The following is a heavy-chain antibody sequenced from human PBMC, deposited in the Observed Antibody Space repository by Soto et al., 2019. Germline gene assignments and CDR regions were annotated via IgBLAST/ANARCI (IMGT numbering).Heavy chain of an antibody. J-gene: IGHJ4*02. CDR1: GGTFSSYA. V-gene: IGHV1-69*13. Sequence: SVKVSCKASGGTFSSYAISWVRQAPGQGLEWMGGIIPIFGTANYAQKFQGRVTITADESTSTAYMELSSLRSEDTAVYYCARGIVGALYLGYWGQGTLVTVSS. CDR2: IIPIFGTA. D-gene: IGHD1-26*01. CDR3: ARGIVGALYLGY.